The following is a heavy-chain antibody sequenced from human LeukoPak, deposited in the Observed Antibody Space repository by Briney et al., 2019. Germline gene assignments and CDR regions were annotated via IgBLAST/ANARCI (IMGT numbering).Heavy chain of an antibody. D-gene: IGHD3-10*01. Sequence: GGSLRLSCAASGFTFSSYAMSWVRQAPGKGLEWVSAISGSGGSTYYADSVKGRFTISRDNSKNTLYLQMNSLRAEDTAVYYCAKNDYYGSGSRYYYYMDVWGKGTTVTISS. CDR1: GFTFSSYA. CDR2: ISGSGGST. J-gene: IGHJ6*03. V-gene: IGHV3-23*01. CDR3: AKNDYYGSGSRYYYYMDV.